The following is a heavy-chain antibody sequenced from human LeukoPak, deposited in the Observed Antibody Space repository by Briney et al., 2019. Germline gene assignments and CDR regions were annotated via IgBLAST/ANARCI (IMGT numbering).Heavy chain of an antibody. CDR3: ARSRGELLPLD. D-gene: IGHD1-26*01. CDR2: INPSGGST. CDR1: GYTFTSYY. Sequence: ASVKVSCKASGYTFTSYYMHWVRQAPGQGLEWMGIINPSGGSTSYAQKFQGRVTMTRGTSTSTVYMELSGLRSEDTAVYYCARSRGELLPLDWGQGTLVTVSS. V-gene: IGHV1-46*01. J-gene: IGHJ4*02.